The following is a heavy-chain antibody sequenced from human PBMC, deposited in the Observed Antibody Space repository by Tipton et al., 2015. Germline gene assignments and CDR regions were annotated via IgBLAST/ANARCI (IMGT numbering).Heavy chain of an antibody. CDR2: IRNSKYT. Sequence: TLSLTCTVSGGSMSDYYWNWIRQSPGKGLEWIGYIRNSKYTFYNPSLESRVTISLNTSKNQFSLKMSSVTAADTAMYYCACHDYDLLTRDYQTVDYWGQGTLVTVSP. CDR1: GGSMSDYY. CDR3: ACHDYDLLTRDYQTVDY. V-gene: IGHV4-59*01. D-gene: IGHD3-9*01. J-gene: IGHJ4*02.